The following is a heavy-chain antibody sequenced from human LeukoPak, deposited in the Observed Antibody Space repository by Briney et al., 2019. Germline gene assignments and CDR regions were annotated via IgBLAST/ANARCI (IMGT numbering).Heavy chain of an antibody. CDR3: ARDFEAHDLRPIGY. J-gene: IGHJ4*02. CDR1: EFTFSSYA. Sequence: GGSLRLSCAASEFTFSSYAMHWVRQAPGKGLEWVAVISYDGSNKYYADSVKGRFTISRDNSKNTLYLQMNSLRAEDTAVYYCARDFEAHDLRPIGYWGQGTLVTVSS. CDR2: ISYDGSNK. V-gene: IGHV3-30*01. D-gene: IGHD3-3*01.